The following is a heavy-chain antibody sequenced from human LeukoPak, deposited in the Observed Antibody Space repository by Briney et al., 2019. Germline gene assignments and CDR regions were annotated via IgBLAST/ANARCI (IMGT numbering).Heavy chain of an antibody. CDR2: IIPIFGTA. CDR3: ASDLWEDGTPYYYYYMDV. D-gene: IGHD1-14*01. J-gene: IGHJ6*03. CDR1: GGTFSSYA. V-gene: IGHV1-69*05. Sequence: ASVKVSCKASGGTFSSYAISWVRQAPGQGLEWMGGIIPIFGTANYAQKFQGRVTMTRDTSISTDYMELSRLRSDDTAVYYCASDLWEDGTPYYYYYMDVWGKGTTVTISS.